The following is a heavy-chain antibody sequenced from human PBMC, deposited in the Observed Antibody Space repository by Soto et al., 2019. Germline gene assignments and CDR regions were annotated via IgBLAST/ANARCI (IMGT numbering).Heavy chain of an antibody. V-gene: IGHV3-7*01. J-gene: IGHJ6*04. CDR1: GFTFSSYW. D-gene: IGHD6-13*01. CDR3: AGRAAAGGAWDV. CDR2: IKQDGSEK. Sequence: EVQLVESGGGLVQPGGSLRLSCAASGFTFSSYWMSWVRQAPVKGLEWVGNIKQDGSEKNYVDFMEGRFTISRDNAENPLYRRMTGRGAKDTAVYYGAGRAAAGGAWDVWGRGTTVVVSS.